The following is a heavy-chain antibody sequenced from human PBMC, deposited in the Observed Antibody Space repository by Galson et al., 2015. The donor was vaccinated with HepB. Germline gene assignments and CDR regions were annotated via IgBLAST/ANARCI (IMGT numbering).Heavy chain of an antibody. CDR2: TNPNSGGT. D-gene: IGHD2-15*01. CDR3: AHQRGYCSGGSCYASAFDI. J-gene: IGHJ3*02. Sequence: SVKVSCKASGYTFTGYYMHWVRQAPGQGLEWMGWTNPNSGGTNYAQKFQGRVTMTRDTSISTAYMELSRLRSDGTAVYYCAHQRGYCSGGSCYASAFDIWGQGTMVTVSS. CDR1: GYTFTGYY. V-gene: IGHV1-2*02.